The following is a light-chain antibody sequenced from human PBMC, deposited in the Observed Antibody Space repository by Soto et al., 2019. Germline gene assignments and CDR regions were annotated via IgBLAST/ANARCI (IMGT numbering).Light chain of an antibody. V-gene: IGLV2-14*01. J-gene: IGLJ2*01. CDR2: DVS. CDR3: SSYTSSLVV. CDR1: SSDVGGYNY. Sequence: QSALTQPASVSGSPAQSITISCTGTSSDVGGYNYVSWYQQHPGKAPKLMIYDVSNRPSGVSNRFSGSKSGNTASLTISGLQAEDEADYYCSSYTSSLVVFGGGTKLTLL.